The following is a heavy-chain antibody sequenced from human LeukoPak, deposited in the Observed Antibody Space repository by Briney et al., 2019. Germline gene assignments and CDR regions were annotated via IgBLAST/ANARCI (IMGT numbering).Heavy chain of an antibody. J-gene: IGHJ3*02. V-gene: IGHV4-59*01. Sequence: SETLSLTCTVSGGSISGYHWSWIRQPPGKGLEWIGYIYYSGNTNYNPSLKSRVTLSVDTSTNQLFLKLSSVTAADTAVYYCARVERGYSYGYWGDAFDIWGQGTMVTVSS. CDR3: ARVERGYSYGYWGDAFDI. CDR2: IYYSGNT. D-gene: IGHD5-18*01. CDR1: GGSISGYH.